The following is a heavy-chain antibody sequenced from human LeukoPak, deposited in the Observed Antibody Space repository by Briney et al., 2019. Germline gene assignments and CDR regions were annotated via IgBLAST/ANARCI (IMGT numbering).Heavy chain of an antibody. D-gene: IGHD3-16*02. Sequence: PSETLSLTCTVSGGSISSSNWWSWVRQPPGKGLEWIGEIYHSGSTNYNPSLKSRVTISVDKSKNQFSLKLSSVTAADTAVYYCARSPYYDYVWGSYRWDYWGQGTLVTVSS. CDR2: IYHSGST. CDR1: GGSISSSNW. CDR3: ARSPYYDYVWGSYRWDY. J-gene: IGHJ4*02. V-gene: IGHV4-4*02.